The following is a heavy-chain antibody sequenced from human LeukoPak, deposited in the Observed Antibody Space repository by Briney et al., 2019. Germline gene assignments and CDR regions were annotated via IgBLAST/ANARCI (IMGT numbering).Heavy chain of an antibody. J-gene: IGHJ3*02. CDR1: GASISSYF. CDR2: ISNIGST. V-gene: IGHV4-59*01. Sequence: SETLSLTCSVSGASISSYFWTWIRQSPGKGLEWIGYISNIGSTNYNPSLKSRVTISGDTSKNQFSLKLSSVASADTAVYYCTRDRSALDTWGQGTMVTVSS. CDR3: TRDRSALDT.